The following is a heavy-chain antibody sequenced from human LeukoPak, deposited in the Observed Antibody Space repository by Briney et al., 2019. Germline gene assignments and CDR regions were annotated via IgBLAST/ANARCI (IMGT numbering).Heavy chain of an antibody. CDR1: GGTFSSYA. J-gene: IGHJ3*02. V-gene: IGHV1-69*06. CDR3: ARDPLTHDILTGGSNDAFDI. D-gene: IGHD3-9*01. Sequence: SVKVSCKASGGTFSSYAISWVRQAPGQGLEWMGGIIPIFGTANYAQKFQGRVTITADKSTSTVYMELSSLRSEDTAVYYCARDPLTHDILTGGSNDAFDIWGQGTMVTVSS. CDR2: IIPIFGTA.